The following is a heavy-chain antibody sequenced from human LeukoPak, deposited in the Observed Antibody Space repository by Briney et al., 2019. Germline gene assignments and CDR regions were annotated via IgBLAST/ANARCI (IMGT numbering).Heavy chain of an antibody. CDR3: ARPVPTLGYYYMDV. J-gene: IGHJ6*03. Sequence: SETLSLTCAVYGGSFSGFQWTWIRQPPGKGLECIGEINHSGSTNYNPSLKSRVTISVDTSKNQFSLKLSSVTAADTAVYYCARPVPTLGYYYMDVWGKGTTVTVSS. CDR2: INHSGST. V-gene: IGHV4-34*01. CDR1: GGSFSGFQ. D-gene: IGHD2-2*01.